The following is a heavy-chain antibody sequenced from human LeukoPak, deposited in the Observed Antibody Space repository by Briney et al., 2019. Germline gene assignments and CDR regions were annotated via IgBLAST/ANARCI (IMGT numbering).Heavy chain of an antibody. D-gene: IGHD4/OR15-4a*01. V-gene: IGHV3-30*18. Sequence: GGSLRLSCAASGLTLSSYGMHWVRQAPGQGLEWVAVISYDGSNKYYADSVKGRFTISRDNSKNTLYLQMNSLRAEDTAVYYCAKDRTANYAYGMDVWGQGTTVTVSS. CDR2: ISYDGSNK. J-gene: IGHJ6*02. CDR1: GLTLSSYG. CDR3: AKDRTANYAYGMDV.